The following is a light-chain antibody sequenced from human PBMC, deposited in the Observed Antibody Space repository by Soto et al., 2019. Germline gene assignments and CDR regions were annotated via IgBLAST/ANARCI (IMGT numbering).Light chain of an antibody. CDR3: QQRSSWPLLT. J-gene: IGKJ4*01. Sequence: EIVLTQSPATLSLSPGERATLSCRASQSVSNYLAWFQQKPGQAPRLLIYDASNRATGIPARFSGSGSGTDCTRTISSLEPEDFAVYYCQQRSSWPLLTFGGGTKVEI. V-gene: IGKV3-11*01. CDR2: DAS. CDR1: QSVSNY.